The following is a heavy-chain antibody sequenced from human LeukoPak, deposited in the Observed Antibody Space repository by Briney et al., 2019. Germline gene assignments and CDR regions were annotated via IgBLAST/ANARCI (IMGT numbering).Heavy chain of an antibody. CDR2: ISAYNGNT. J-gene: IGHJ4*02. CDR1: GYTFTSFG. V-gene: IGHV1-18*01. Sequence: ASVKVSCKASGYTFTSFGISWVRQAPGQGLEWMGWISAYNGNTNYAQKLQGRVTMTTDTSTSTASMELRSLRSDDTAMYYCARLRYGSGSREFDYWGQGTLVTVSS. D-gene: IGHD3-10*01. CDR3: ARLRYGSGSREFDY.